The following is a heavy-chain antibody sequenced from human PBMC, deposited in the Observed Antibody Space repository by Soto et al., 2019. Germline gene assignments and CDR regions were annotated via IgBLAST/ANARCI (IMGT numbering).Heavy chain of an antibody. CDR3: ARGEKRAVAGKLSVFDI. CDR1: GDTYTSYY. Sequence: GASVKVSCKASGDTYTSYYIHWVRQAPGQGLGWMGTFNPSGGGTFYAQKFQGRVTMTGDTSTSTVYMELSGLRSEDTAVYYCARGEKRAVAGKLSVFDIWGQGTMVTVSS. V-gene: IGHV1-46*01. J-gene: IGHJ3*02. D-gene: IGHD6-19*01. CDR2: FNPSGGGT.